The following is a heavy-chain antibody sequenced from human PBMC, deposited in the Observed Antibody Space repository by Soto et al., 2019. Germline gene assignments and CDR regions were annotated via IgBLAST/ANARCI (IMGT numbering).Heavy chain of an antibody. CDR1: GYTFTGYY. D-gene: IGHD2-2*01. CDR3: ARDRGDCISTSCYPYYYGMDV. Sequence: QVQLVQSGAEVKKPGASVKVSCKASGYTFTGYYMHWVRQAPGQGLEWMGWINPNSGGTNYAQKFQGWVTMTRDTPISTAYMELSRLRSDDTALYYCARDRGDCISTSCYPYYYGMDVWGQGTTVTVSS. J-gene: IGHJ6*02. V-gene: IGHV1-2*04. CDR2: INPNSGGT.